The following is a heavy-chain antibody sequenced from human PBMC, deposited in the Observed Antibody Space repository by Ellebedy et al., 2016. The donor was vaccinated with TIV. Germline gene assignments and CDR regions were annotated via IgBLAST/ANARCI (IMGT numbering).Heavy chain of an antibody. J-gene: IGHJ6*02. CDR1: GFTFSSYV. CDR2: ISDSGGNT. D-gene: IGHD3-10*01. Sequence: GGSLRLSCAASGFTFSSYVMTWVRQAPGKGLEWVSIISDSGGNTYYANSVKGRFTVSRDNPKSTLFLLMSSLRAEDTAVYYCAKRGFMDVWGQGTTVTVSS. V-gene: IGHV3-23*01. CDR3: AKRGFMDV.